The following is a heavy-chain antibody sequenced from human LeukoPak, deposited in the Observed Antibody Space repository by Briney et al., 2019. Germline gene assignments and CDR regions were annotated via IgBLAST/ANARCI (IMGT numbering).Heavy chain of an antibody. V-gene: IGHV5-51*01. D-gene: IGHD2-2*01. CDR3: ASRYCSSTSCYAFDI. CDR2: IYPGDSDT. J-gene: IGHJ3*02. Sequence: GESLKISCKGSGYSFTSYWIGWVRQMPGKGLEWMGIIYPGDSDTRYSPSFQGQVTISADKSISTAYLQWSSLKASDTAMYYCASRYCSSTSCYAFDIWGQGTMVTVSS. CDR1: GYSFTSYW.